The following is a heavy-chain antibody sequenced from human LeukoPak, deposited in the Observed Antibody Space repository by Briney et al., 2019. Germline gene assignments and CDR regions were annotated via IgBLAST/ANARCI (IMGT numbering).Heavy chain of an antibody. CDR3: ARGRYRSSTSCYKVYYYYMDV. D-gene: IGHD2-2*02. CDR1: GYTFTSYG. Sequence: ASVKVSCKASGYTFTSYGISWVRQAPGQGLEWMGWISTYNGNTNYAQKLQGRVTMTTDTSTSTAYMELRSLRSDDTAVYYCARGRYRSSTSCYKVYYYYMDVWGKGTTVTVSS. J-gene: IGHJ6*03. CDR2: ISTYNGNT. V-gene: IGHV1-18*01.